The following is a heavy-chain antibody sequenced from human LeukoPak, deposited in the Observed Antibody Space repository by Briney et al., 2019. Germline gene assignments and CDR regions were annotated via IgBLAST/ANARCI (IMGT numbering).Heavy chain of an antibody. V-gene: IGHV5-51*01. J-gene: IGHJ5*01. Sequence: GESLKISCKGSGYSFTNSWIGWVRLMPGKGLEWMGIIYPADSDIRYSPSFQGQVTISAAKSINTAYLQWSSLKASDTAMYYCARQEYCSGGSCYTWFDSWGQGTLVTVSS. D-gene: IGHD2-15*01. CDR3: ARQEYCSGGSCYTWFDS. CDR2: IYPADSDI. CDR1: GYSFTNSW.